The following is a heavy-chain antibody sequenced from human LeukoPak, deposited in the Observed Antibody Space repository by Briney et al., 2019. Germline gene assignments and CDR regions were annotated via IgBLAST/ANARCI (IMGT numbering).Heavy chain of an antibody. V-gene: IGHV4-59*12. Sequence: SETLSLTCTVSGGSISSYYWSWIRQPPGKELEWIGEIYHSGSTNYNPSLKSRVTISVDKSKNQFSLKLSSVTAADTAVYYCARKAWTLHAFDIWGQGTMVTVSS. CDR2: IYHSGST. CDR3: ARKAWTLHAFDI. D-gene: IGHD1-1*01. J-gene: IGHJ3*02. CDR1: GGSISSYY.